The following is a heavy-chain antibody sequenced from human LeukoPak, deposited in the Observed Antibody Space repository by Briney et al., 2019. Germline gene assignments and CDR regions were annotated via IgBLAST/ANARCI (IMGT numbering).Heavy chain of an antibody. V-gene: IGHV3-7*03. D-gene: IGHD2-15*01. CDR1: GFIFSGSW. J-gene: IGHJ4*02. Sequence: GGSLRLSCTASGFIFSGSWMAWIRQAPGKGLEWVAIIKKDGSEKYYVDSMKGRLTISRDNAKNSLFLQMNSLRAEDTAIYYCTTDTWYSAGHWGQGTLVTVSS. CDR2: IKKDGSEK. CDR3: TTDTWYSAGH.